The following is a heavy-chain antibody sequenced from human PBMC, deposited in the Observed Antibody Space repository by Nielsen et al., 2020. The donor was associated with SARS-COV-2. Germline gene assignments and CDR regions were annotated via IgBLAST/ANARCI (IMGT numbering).Heavy chain of an antibody. D-gene: IGHD2-2*01. CDR3: ASGEYQLQIFDY. Sequence: GGSLRLSCAASGFTFSSYGMHWVRQAPGKGLEWVAVIWYDGSNKYYADSVKGRFTISRDNSKNTLYLQMNSLRAEDTAVYYCASGEYQLQIFDYWGQGTLVTVSS. CDR1: GFTFSSYG. CDR2: IWYDGSNK. V-gene: IGHV3-33*01. J-gene: IGHJ4*02.